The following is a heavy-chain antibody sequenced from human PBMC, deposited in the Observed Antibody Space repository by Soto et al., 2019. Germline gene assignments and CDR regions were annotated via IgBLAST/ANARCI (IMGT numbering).Heavy chain of an antibody. Sequence: RRLSCAASGFTFSGSAMHWVRQASGKGLEWVGRIRSKANSYATAYAASVKGRFTISRDDSKNTAYLQMNSLKTEDTAVYYCTRRNAGTTDFDYWGQGTLVTVSS. D-gene: IGHD1-1*01. V-gene: IGHV3-73*01. CDR1: GFTFSGSA. J-gene: IGHJ4*02. CDR3: TRRNAGTTDFDY. CDR2: IRSKANSYAT.